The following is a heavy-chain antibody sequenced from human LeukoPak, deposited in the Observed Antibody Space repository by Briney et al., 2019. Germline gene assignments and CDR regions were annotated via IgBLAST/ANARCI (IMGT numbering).Heavy chain of an antibody. V-gene: IGHV3-48*02. CDR3: ARGRCYWSITACLSSFDY. CDR2: ISSSGSTK. CDR1: GFTFSTYN. D-gene: IGHD1-14*01. J-gene: IGHJ4*02. Sequence: GGSLRLSCAASGFTFSTYNINWVRQAPGKGLEWVSYISSSGSTKYYADSVKGRFTISRDDAKNPLYLQMNSLRDENTPVYYCARGRCYWSITACLSSFDYWGQGTLVTVSS.